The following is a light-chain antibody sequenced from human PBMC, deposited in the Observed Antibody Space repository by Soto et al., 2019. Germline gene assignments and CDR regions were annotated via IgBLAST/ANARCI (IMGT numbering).Light chain of an antibody. CDR3: QQYNSYPLT. V-gene: IGKV1-16*02. J-gene: IGKJ4*01. CDR2: AAS. CDR1: QGISNF. Sequence: DIQMTQSPSSLSASVGDRVTITCRASQGISNFLAWFQQKPGKAPKPLMYAASSLQSGVPSKFGGSGSGTDFTLTISSLQPDDFATYYCQQYNSYPLTFGGGTKVDIK.